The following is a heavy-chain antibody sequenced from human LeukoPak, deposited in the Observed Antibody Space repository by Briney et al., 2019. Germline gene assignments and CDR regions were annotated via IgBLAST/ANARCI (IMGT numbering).Heavy chain of an antibody. CDR3: ARDRIAVAGMGAFQH. CDR1: RFTFSSYA. CDR2: ISYDGTNE. D-gene: IGHD6-19*01. J-gene: IGHJ1*01. Sequence: GGSLRLSCAASRFTFSSYAMHWVRHAPGKGLEWVAAISYDGTNEYHADSVKGRFTISRDNSKNTLYLQMNSLRAEDTAIYYCARDRIAVAGMGAFQHWGQGTLVTVSS. V-gene: IGHV3-30*04.